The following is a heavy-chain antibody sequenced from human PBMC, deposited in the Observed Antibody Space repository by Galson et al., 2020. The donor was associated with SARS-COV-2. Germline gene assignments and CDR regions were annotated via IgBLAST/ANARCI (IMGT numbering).Heavy chain of an antibody. V-gene: IGHV3-23*01. CDR1: GFTFSSYA. CDR3: AKDTHYYDSSGYYYFDY. Sequence: GESLKISCAASGFTFSSYAMSWVRQAPGKGLEWVSAISGSGGSTYYADSVKGRFTISRDNSKNTLYLQMNSLRAEDTAVYYCAKDTHYYDSSGYYYFDYWGQGTLVTVSS. CDR2: ISGSGGST. D-gene: IGHD3-22*01. J-gene: IGHJ4*02.